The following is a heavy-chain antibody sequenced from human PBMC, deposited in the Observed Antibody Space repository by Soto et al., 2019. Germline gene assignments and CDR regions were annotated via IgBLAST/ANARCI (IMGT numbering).Heavy chain of an antibody. D-gene: IGHD4-17*01. CDR3: ARVNGDYFDY. CDR1: GGSISSYY. J-gene: IGHJ4*02. V-gene: IGHV4-59*01. CDR2: IYYSGGT. Sequence: SETLSLTCTVSGGSISSYYWSWIRQPPGKGLEWIGYIYYSGGTNYNPSLKSRVTISVDTSKNQFSLKLSSVTAADTAVYYCARVNGDYFDYWGQGTLVTVSS.